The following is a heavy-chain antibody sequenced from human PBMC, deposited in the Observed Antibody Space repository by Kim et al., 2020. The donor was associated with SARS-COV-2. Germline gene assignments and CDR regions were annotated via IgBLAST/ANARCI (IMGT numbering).Heavy chain of an antibody. CDR1: GFTFSSYA. J-gene: IGHJ4*02. Sequence: GGSLRLSCAASGFTFSSYAMSWVRQAPGKGLEWVSTISGSGGSTYYADSVKGRFTISRDNSKNMLYLQMNSLRVEDTAIYYCAASTEGGLYCPNGVCYDIGGNFDYWGQGTLVTVSS. CDR2: ISGSGGST. CDR3: AASTEGGLYCPNGVCYDIGGNFDY. D-gene: IGHD2-8*01. V-gene: IGHV3-23*01.